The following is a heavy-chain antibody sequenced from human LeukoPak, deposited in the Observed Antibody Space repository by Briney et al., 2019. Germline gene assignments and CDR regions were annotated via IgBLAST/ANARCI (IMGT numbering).Heavy chain of an antibody. Sequence: SETLSLTCTVSGGSVSRSSYYWGWIRQPPGKGLEWIGSFYYSGRTYYNPSLKSRISISVDTSKNQLSLKVSSVTAADTAVYYCATHDDYFDYWGQGTQVTVSS. CDR2: FYYSGRT. CDR1: GGSVSRSSYY. J-gene: IGHJ4*02. V-gene: IGHV4-39*01. CDR3: ATHDDYFDY. D-gene: IGHD3-16*01.